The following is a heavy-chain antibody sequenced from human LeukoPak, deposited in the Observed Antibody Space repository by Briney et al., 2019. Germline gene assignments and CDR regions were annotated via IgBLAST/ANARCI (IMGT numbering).Heavy chain of an antibody. Sequence: ASVKVSCKASGGTFSSYAISWVRQAPGQGLEWMGRIIPILGIANYAQKFQGRVTITVDKSTSTAYMELSSLRSEDTAVYYCARVITNDAFDIWGQGTMVTVSS. J-gene: IGHJ3*02. V-gene: IGHV1-69*04. CDR1: GGTFSSYA. CDR2: IIPILGIA. CDR3: ARVITNDAFDI. D-gene: IGHD3-22*01.